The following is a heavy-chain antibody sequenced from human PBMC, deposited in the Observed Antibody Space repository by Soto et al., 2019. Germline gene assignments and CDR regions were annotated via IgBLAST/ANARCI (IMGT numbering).Heavy chain of an antibody. V-gene: IGHV2-70*01. CDR2: IDWDDDK. CDR1: GFSLSTSGMC. D-gene: IGHD6-13*01. J-gene: IGHJ6*02. Sequence: SGPTLVNPTQTLTLTCTFSGFSLSTSGMCVSWIRQPPGKALEWLALIDWDDDKYYSTSLKTRLTISKDTSKNQVVLTMTNMDPVDTATYYCARSRRGYSSSCYYYYGMDVWGQGTTDTFSS. CDR3: ARSRRGYSSSCYYYYGMDV.